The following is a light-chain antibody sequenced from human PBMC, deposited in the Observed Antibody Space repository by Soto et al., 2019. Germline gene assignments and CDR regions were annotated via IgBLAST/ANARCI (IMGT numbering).Light chain of an antibody. CDR3: AAWDDSLSGRYVV. V-gene: IGLV1-47*01. Sequence: QSVLTQPPSASGPPGQRVTISCSGSSSNIGSNYVYWYQQLPGTAPKLLIYRNNQRPSGVPDRFSGSKSGTSASLAISGLRSEDEADYYCAAWDDSLSGRYVVFGGGTKLTVL. CDR1: SSNIGSNY. CDR2: RNN. J-gene: IGLJ2*01.